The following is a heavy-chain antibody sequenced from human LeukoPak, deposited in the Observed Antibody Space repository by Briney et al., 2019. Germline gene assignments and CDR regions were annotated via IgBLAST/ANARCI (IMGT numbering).Heavy chain of an antibody. CDR1: GFTFSSYS. J-gene: IGHJ5*01. Sequence: GSLRLSCAASGFTFSSYSMNWVRQAPGKGLEWVSSISSSSSYIYYADSVKGRFTISRDNAKNSLYLQMNSLRAEDTAVYYCATRYCSTTNCYAFESWGQGTLVTVSS. CDR3: ATRYCSTTNCYAFES. CDR2: ISSSSSYI. D-gene: IGHD2-2*01. V-gene: IGHV3-21*01.